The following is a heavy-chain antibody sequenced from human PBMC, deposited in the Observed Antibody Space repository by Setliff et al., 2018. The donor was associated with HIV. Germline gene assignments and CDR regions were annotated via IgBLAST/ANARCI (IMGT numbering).Heavy chain of an antibody. CDR1: GYNFTIFG. V-gene: IGHV1-18*01. CDR3: ARRRRSSDDSFDF. CDR2: INIRSGNT. D-gene: IGHD1-26*01. Sequence: ASVKVSCKASGYNFTIFGITWVRQAPGQGLEWMGWINIRSGNTNYAQKFKGRVTMTTDTSTSTAYMELGSLTSDDTAVYYCARRRRSSDDSFDFWGQGTLVTVSS. J-gene: IGHJ3*01.